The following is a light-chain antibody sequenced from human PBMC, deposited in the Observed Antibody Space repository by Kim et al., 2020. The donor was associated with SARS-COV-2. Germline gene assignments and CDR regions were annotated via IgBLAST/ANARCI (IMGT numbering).Light chain of an antibody. CDR3: QQYNNWRRT. CDR1: QRVSSD. Sequence: VSRGGRGGVAGGASQRVSSDLAWYQQKPVQAPRLLIYGASTRATGIPARFSGSGSGTEFTLTISSLQSEDFAVYYCQQYNNWRRTFGQGTKLEI. J-gene: IGKJ2*02. V-gene: IGKV3-15*01. CDR2: GAS.